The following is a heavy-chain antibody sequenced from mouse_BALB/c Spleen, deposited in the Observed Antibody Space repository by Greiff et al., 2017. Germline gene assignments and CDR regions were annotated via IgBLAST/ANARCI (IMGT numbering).Heavy chain of an antibody. CDR2: INPYNDGT. J-gene: IGHJ4*01. CDR1: GYTFTSYV. D-gene: IGHD1-1*01. CDR3: AKFITTPLYAMDY. Sequence: EVQLQQSGPELVKPGASVKMSCKASGYTFTSYVMHWVKQKPGQGLEWIGYINPYNDGTKYNEKFKGKATLTSDKSSSTAYMELSSLTSEDSAVYYCAKFITTPLYAMDYWGQGTSVTVSS. V-gene: IGHV1-14*01.